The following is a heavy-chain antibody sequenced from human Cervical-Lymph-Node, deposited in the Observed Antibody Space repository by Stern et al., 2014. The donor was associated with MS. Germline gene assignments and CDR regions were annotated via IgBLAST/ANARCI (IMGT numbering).Heavy chain of an antibody. D-gene: IGHD5-24*01. J-gene: IGHJ4*02. CDR3: ARGHIPYAYNYLFDY. Sequence: QLVQSGGGVVQPGTSLRLSCAASGFTFSSYGMHWVRQAPGKGLEWVALAWYDGSTAYYTNSVKGRFTISRDNSKNTLFLQMNSRTAEDTAVYYCARGHIPYAYNYLFDYWGQGTLVTVSS. CDR1: GFTFSSYG. V-gene: IGHV3-33*01. CDR2: AWYDGSTA.